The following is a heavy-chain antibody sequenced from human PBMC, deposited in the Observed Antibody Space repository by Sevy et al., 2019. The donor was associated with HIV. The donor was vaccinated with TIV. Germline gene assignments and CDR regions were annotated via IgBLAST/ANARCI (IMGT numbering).Heavy chain of an antibody. CDR2: INSNSGAI. J-gene: IGHJ4*02. V-gene: IGHV1-2*02. CDR1: GHTFSDYY. CDR3: ATEYSYDY. D-gene: IGHD4-4*01. Sequence: ASVKVSCKASGHTFSDYYIQWVRQDPGQGLEGMGWINSNSGAISYAQKFQGRVTMTSDTSISTVYMELSRLRSDDTAVYYCATEYSYDYWGQGTLVTVSS.